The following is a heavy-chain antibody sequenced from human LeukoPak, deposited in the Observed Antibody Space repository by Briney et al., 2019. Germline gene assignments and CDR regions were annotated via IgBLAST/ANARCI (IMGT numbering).Heavy chain of an antibody. CDR3: AGHYYGSGSYYRYNWFDP. V-gene: IGHV3-48*03. CDR1: VFTSSSYE. CDR2: ISSSVRAI. D-gene: IGHD3-10*01. J-gene: IGHJ5*02. Sequence: PGRSLRLSCAASVFTSSSYEMNCVRRAPGTGLRWVSYISSSVRAISYADAVKGRFTISRDNAKNSLYLQINSRRAEDTAVYYCAGHYYGSGSYYRYNWFDPWGQGTLVTVSS.